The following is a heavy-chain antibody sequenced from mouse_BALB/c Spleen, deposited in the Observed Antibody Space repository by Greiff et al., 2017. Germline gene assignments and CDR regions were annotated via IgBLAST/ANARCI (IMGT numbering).Heavy chain of an antibody. CDR1: GYTFTSYT. CDR3: ASGIYYDYDEAY. D-gene: IGHD2-4*01. V-gene: IGHV1-4*01. J-gene: IGHJ3*01. Sequence: QVQLQQSGAELARPGASVKMSCKASGYTFTSYTMHWVKQRPGQGLEWIGYINPSSGYTNYNQKFKDKATLTADKSSSTAYMQLSSLTSEDSAVYYCASGIYYDYDEAYWGQGTLVTVSA. CDR2: INPSSGYT.